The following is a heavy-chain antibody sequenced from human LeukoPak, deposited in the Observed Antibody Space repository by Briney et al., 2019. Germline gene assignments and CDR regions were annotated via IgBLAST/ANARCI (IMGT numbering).Heavy chain of an antibody. V-gene: IGHV1-69*05. CDR3: ARGIILGFCTSTTCPTRFDY. J-gene: IGHJ4*02. CDR2: LIPMFGTA. D-gene: IGHD2-2*01. CDR1: GGSFNNYA. Sequence: ASVKVSCKASGGSFNNYAITWVRQAPGQGLEWMGGLIPMFGTANYAQKFQGRVTISTDESTSTAYMELSSLKSDDTAVYYCARGIILGFCTSTTCPTRFDYWGQGTLVTVSS.